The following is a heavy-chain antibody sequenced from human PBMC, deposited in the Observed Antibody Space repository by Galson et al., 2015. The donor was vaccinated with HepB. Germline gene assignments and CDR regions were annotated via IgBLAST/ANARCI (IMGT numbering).Heavy chain of an antibody. CDR1: GYTFTRYY. Sequence: SVKVSCKASGYTFTRYYMHWVRQAPGQGLEWMGIINPSGGSTSYAQKFQGRVTMTRDTSTSTVYMELSSLRSEDTAVYYCARALDIVVVPAAPDNWFDPWGQGTLVTVSS. V-gene: IGHV1-46*01. D-gene: IGHD2-2*03. CDR2: INPSGGST. J-gene: IGHJ5*02. CDR3: ARALDIVVVPAAPDNWFDP.